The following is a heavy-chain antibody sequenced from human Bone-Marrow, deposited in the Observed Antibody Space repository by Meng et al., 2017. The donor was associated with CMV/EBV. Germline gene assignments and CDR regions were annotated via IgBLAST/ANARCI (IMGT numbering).Heavy chain of an antibody. J-gene: IGHJ5*02. CDR3: ARVATLSTIPWFDP. Sequence: GGSLRLSCAASGFTFSDYWIHWVRQAPGKGLVWVSRIDYDGSSATYADSVKGRFTISRDNAKNTLYLQMNSLTAEDTAVYYCARVATLSTIPWFDPWGQGNLVTVSS. D-gene: IGHD3-3*01. CDR1: GFTFSDYW. CDR2: IDYDGSSA. V-gene: IGHV3-74*01.